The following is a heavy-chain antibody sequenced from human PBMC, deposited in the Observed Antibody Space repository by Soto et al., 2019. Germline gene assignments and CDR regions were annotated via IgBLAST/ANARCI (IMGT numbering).Heavy chain of an antibody. Sequence: GGSLRLSCAASGFSFGNYWMHWVRQAPGQGPVWVSRITSDGSITTYADSVKGRFTISRDNARNTLYLQVNSLRVEDTAVYYCARVAGVCISTSCELYGMDVWGQGATVTVSS. CDR2: ITSDGSIT. CDR3: ARVAGVCISTSCELYGMDV. V-gene: IGHV3-74*01. CDR1: GFSFGNYW. D-gene: IGHD2-2*01. J-gene: IGHJ6*02.